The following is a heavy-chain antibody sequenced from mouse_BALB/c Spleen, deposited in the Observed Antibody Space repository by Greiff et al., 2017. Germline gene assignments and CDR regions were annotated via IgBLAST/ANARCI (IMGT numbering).Heavy chain of an antibody. CDR1: GFTFSDYY. J-gene: IGHJ4*01. V-gene: IGHV5-4*02. CDR3: ARDSARIHYYGYDAMDY. CDR2: ISDGGSYT. Sequence: EVMLVESGGGLVKPGGSLKLSCAASGFTFSDYYMYWVRQTPEKRLEWVATISDGGSYTYYPDSVKGPFTISSDNAKNNLYLQMSILKSEDTAMYYCARDSARIHYYGYDAMDYWGQGTSVTVSS. D-gene: IGHD1-2*01.